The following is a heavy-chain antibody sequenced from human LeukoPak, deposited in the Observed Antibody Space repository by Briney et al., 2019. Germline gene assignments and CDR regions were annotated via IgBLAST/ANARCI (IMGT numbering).Heavy chain of an antibody. Sequence: GGSLRLSCVASGFTFNNYAMSWVRQAPGRGLEWASSTAGSGISKDYADSVKGRFTISKDSSRNTLFLHMNTLRAEHTPIYYCAKHRTVGASYWYFDLWGRGTLVTVSS. CDR3: AKHRTVGASYWYFDL. CDR2: TAGSGISK. J-gene: IGHJ2*01. CDR1: GFTFNNYA. D-gene: IGHD1-26*01. V-gene: IGHV3-23*05.